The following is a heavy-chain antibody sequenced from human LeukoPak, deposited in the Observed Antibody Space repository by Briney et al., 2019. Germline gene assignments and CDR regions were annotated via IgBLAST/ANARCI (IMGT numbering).Heavy chain of an antibody. CDR3: ARGYSYYYDSSGYYKEGVGYYFDY. V-gene: IGHV4-38-2*01. J-gene: IGHJ4*02. Sequence: PSETLSLTCAVSGYSISSASYWGWIRQPPGKGLEWIGNIYHSGSPYYNPSLKSRVTISVDTSKNQFSLKLSSVTAADTAVYYCARGYSYYYDSSGYYKEGVGYYFDYWGQGTLVTVSS. D-gene: IGHD3-22*01. CDR2: IYHSGSP. CDR1: GYSISSASY.